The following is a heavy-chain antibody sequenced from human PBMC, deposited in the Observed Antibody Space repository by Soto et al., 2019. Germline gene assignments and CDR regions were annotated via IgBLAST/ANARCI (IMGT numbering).Heavy chain of an antibody. Sequence: QVQLVQSGAEVKKPGSSVKVSCKASGGTFSSYAISWVRQAPGQGLEWMGGIVPIFGTANYAQKFQGRVTITADESTSTAYMELSSLRSEDTAVYYCARVTSARKDATMFRVGGAYYGMDVWGQGTTVTVSS. CDR3: ARVTSARKDATMFRVGGAYYGMDV. V-gene: IGHV1-69*01. J-gene: IGHJ6*02. D-gene: IGHD3-10*01. CDR2: IVPIFGTA. CDR1: GGTFSSYA.